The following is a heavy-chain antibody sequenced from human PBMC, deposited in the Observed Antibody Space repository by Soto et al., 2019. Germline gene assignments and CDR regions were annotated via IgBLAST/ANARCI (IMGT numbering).Heavy chain of an antibody. CDR3: AKDMVGWYHYGSGNYYYYYYMDV. Sequence: EVQLVESGGGLVQPGRSLRLSCAASGFTFDDYAMHWVRQAPGKGLEWVSGISWNSGSIGYADSVKGLFTISRDNAKNSLYLQMNSLRAEDTALYYCAKDMVGWYHYGSGNYYYYYYMDVWGKGTTVTVSS. D-gene: IGHD3-10*01. V-gene: IGHV3-9*01. CDR1: GFTFDDYA. CDR2: ISWNSGSI. J-gene: IGHJ6*03.